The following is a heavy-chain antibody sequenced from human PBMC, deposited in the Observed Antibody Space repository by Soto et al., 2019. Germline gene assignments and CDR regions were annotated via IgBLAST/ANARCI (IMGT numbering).Heavy chain of an antibody. V-gene: IGHV4-30-2*01. CDR3: ARSYYYDSSGYLDV. J-gene: IGHJ6*02. CDR1: GGSISSGGYS. Sequence: PSDTLSLTCAVSGGSISSGGYSWSWIRQPPGKGLEWIGYIYHSGSTYYNPSLKSRVTISVDRSKNQFSLKLSSVTAADTAVYYCARSYYYDSSGYLDVWGQGTTVTVSS. CDR2: IYHSGST. D-gene: IGHD3-22*01.